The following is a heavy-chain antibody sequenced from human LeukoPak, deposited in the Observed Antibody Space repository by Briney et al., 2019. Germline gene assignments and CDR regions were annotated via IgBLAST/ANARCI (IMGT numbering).Heavy chain of an antibody. CDR1: GFTFSSYA. D-gene: IGHD6-19*01. J-gene: IGHJ4*02. CDR3: AKGSDWYPSYFDY. V-gene: IGHV3-23*01. CDR2: ISGSGGST. Sequence: QSGGSLRLSCAASGFTFSSYAMSWVRQAPGKGLEWVSAISGSGGSTYYADSVKGRFTISRDNSENTLYLQMDSLRAEDTAIYYCAKGSDWYPSYFDYWGQGTLVTVSS.